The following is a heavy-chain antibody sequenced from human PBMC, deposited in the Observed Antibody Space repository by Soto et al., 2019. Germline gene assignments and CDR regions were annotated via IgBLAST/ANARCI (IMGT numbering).Heavy chain of an antibody. CDR1: GFTSSSYG. D-gene: IGHD3-16*01. Sequence: GGSLRLSCAASGFTSSSYGMHWVRQAPGKGLEWVAVISYDGGNKYYADSVKGRFTISRDNSKNTLYLQMNSLRAEDTAVYYCAKDKVRGRGGYYFDYWGQGTLVTVSS. CDR3: AKDKVRGRGGYYFDY. J-gene: IGHJ4*02. V-gene: IGHV3-30*18. CDR2: ISYDGGNK.